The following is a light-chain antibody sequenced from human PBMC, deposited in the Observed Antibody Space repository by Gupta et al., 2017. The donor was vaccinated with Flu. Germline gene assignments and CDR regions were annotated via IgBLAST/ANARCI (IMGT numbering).Light chain of an antibody. Sequence: SFLSASVGDRVTITCRASQGISSYLAWYQQKPGKAPKLLIYTASTLQSGVPSRFSGSGSGTEFTLTIISLQPEDFATYYCQQLNANPPFTFDPGSKVDI. CDR1: QGISSY. CDR2: TAS. V-gene: IGKV1-9*01. CDR3: QQLNANPPFT. J-gene: IGKJ3*01.